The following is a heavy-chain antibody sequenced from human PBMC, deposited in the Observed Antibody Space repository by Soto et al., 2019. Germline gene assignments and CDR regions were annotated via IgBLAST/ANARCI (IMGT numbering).Heavy chain of an antibody. CDR3: AIGKPGYNYGYFDF. Sequence: EVQLLESGGGLVQPGGSLRLSCAASGVTFSNYAMSWVRQAPGRRLEWVSAITGSGDGTYYADSVKGRFTISRDNFNSTLYLHMTSLRAVDTAEYYCAIGKPGYNYGYFDFWGQGTLVSVSS. D-gene: IGHD5-18*01. J-gene: IGHJ4*02. CDR2: ITGSGDGT. V-gene: IGHV3-23*01. CDR1: GVTFSNYA.